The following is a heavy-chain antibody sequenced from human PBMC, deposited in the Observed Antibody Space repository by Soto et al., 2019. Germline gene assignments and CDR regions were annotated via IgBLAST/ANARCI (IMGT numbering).Heavy chain of an antibody. CDR3: ARDRQRTAFDY. J-gene: IGHJ4*02. CDR2: ISYDGSNK. V-gene: IGHV3-30-3*01. CDR1: GFTFSSYA. Sequence: GGSLRLSCAASGFTFSSYAMHWVRQAPGKGLEWVAVISYDGSNKYYADSVKGRFTISRDNSKNTLYLQMNSLRAEDTAVYYCARDRQRTAFDYWGQGTLVTVSS.